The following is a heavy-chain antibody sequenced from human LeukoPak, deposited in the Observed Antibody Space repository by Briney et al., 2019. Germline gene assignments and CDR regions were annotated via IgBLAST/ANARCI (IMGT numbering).Heavy chain of an antibody. J-gene: IGHJ4*02. D-gene: IGHD4-17*01. Sequence: SETLSLTCAVYGGSFSGYYWSWIRQPPGKGLEWIGEINHSGSTNYNPSLKSRVTISVDTSKNQFSLKLSSVTAADTAVYYCARLAKTTVTTPYYFDYWGQGTLVTVSS. V-gene: IGHV4-34*01. CDR3: ARLAKTTVTTPYYFDY. CDR2: INHSGST. CDR1: GGSFSGYY.